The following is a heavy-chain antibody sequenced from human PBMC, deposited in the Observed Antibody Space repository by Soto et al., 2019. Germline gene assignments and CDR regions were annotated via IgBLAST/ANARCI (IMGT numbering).Heavy chain of an antibody. CDR2: INHSGST. CDR1: GGSFIGYY. J-gene: IGHJ6*02. D-gene: IGHD2-2*01. Sequence: PSETLSLTCAVYGGSFIGYYWSWSRQPPGKGLEWIGEINHSGSTNYNPSLKSRVTISVDTSKNQFSLKLSSVTAADTAVYYCARLDIVVVPAARTQKYLRGSSGMDVWGQGTTVTVS. CDR3: ARLDIVVVPAARTQKYLRGSSGMDV. V-gene: IGHV4-34*01.